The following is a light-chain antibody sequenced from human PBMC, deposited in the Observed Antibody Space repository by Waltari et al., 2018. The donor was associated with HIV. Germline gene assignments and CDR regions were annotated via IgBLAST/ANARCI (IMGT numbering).Light chain of an antibody. CDR2: SAS. Sequence: DIQMTQSPPSLSASVGDRATITCRSSENIHDYVNWYQQRPGKAPTLLMYSASSLLSGVPSRFSGSGSGTDFTLTISSLQPEDFATYSCQQTYTLPPTFGQGTKVEIK. V-gene: IGKV1-39*01. CDR3: QQTYTLPPT. CDR1: ENIHDY. J-gene: IGKJ1*01.